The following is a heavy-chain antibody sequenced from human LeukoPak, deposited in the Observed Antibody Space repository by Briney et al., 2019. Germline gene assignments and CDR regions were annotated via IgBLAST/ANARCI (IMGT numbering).Heavy chain of an antibody. CDR1: GFTFTDYY. D-gene: IGHD3-22*01. V-gene: IGHV3-11*01. Sequence: GGSLRLSCAASGFTFTDYYMSWIRQAPGKGLEWISYISSSGSTIYYADSVKGRFTISRDNAKNSLYLQMNSLRAEDTAVYYCAKAPSSYYDSSGYYTWGQGTLVTVSS. J-gene: IGHJ5*02. CDR3: AKAPSSYYDSSGYYT. CDR2: ISSSGSTI.